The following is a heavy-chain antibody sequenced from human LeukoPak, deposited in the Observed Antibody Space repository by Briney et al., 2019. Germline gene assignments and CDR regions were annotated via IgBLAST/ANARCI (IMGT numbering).Heavy chain of an antibody. CDR3: ARAPPGVWVPRGEYNWFDP. Sequence: GSLRLSCAASGFTFSSHVMHWVRQAPGKGLEWVAVISYDGINKHYTDSVKGRFTISRDNTKNTLYLQMNSVRSEDTAVYYCARAPPGVWVPRGEYNWFDPWGQGTLVTVSS. J-gene: IGHJ5*02. CDR1: GFTFSSHV. CDR2: ISYDGINK. D-gene: IGHD3-16*01. V-gene: IGHV3-30*04.